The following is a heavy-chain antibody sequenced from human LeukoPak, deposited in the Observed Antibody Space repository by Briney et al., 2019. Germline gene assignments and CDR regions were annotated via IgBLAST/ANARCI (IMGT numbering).Heavy chain of an antibody. CDR1: GFTFSSYW. CDR2: IKQDGSEK. J-gene: IGHJ4*02. D-gene: IGHD3-22*01. CDR3: ARDADLYYYDSSGYLGYYFDY. V-gene: IGHV3-7*01. Sequence: GGSLRLSCAASGFTFSSYWMSWVRQAPGKGLEWVANIKQDGSEKYYVDSVKGRFTISRDNARNSLYLQMNSLRAEDTAVYYCARDADLYYYDSSGYLGYYFDYWGQGTLVTVSS.